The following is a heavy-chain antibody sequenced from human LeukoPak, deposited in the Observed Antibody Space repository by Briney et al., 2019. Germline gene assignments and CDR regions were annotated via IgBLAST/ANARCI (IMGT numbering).Heavy chain of an antibody. V-gene: IGHV4-59*12. Sequence: SETLSLTCAVYGGSFSSYYWSWIRQPPGKGLEWIGYIYYSGSTNYNPSLKSRVTISVDTSKNQFSLKLSSVTAADTAVYYCARGHSGYSGYDPSYYFDYWGQGTLVTVSS. CDR2: IYYSGST. CDR3: ARGHSGYSGYDPSYYFDY. CDR1: GGSFSSYY. J-gene: IGHJ4*02. D-gene: IGHD5-12*01.